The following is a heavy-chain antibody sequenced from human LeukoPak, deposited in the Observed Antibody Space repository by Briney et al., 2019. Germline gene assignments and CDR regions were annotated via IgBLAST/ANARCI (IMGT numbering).Heavy chain of an antibody. CDR3: ARDHADYYGTGSYYNAPGY. J-gene: IGHJ4*02. CDR2: IWYDGSNK. V-gene: IGHV3-33*08. CDR1: GFNLNHFE. Sequence: PGGSLRLSCVASGFNLNHFEIHWVRQAPGRGLEWVAVIWYDGSNKYYADSVKGRFTISRDNSKNTLYLQMNSLRAEDTAVYYCARDHADYYGTGSYYNAPGYWGQGTLVTVSS. D-gene: IGHD3-10*01.